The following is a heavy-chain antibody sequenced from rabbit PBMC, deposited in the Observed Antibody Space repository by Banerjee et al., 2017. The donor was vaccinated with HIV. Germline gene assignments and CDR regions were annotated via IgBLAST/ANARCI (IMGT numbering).Heavy chain of an antibody. Sequence: QEQLEESGGDLVKPEGSLTLTCTASGFSFSSGYCLCWVRQAPGKGLELIACIYSSNGDKWYASWVNGRFTISRSTSLNTVDLKMTSLTVADTATYFCGRDRDGDAGYGSLALWGPGTLVTV. V-gene: IGHV1S43*01. D-gene: IGHD6-1*01. CDR3: GRDRDGDAGYGSLAL. CDR1: GFSFSSGYC. CDR2: IYSSNGDK. J-gene: IGHJ4*01.